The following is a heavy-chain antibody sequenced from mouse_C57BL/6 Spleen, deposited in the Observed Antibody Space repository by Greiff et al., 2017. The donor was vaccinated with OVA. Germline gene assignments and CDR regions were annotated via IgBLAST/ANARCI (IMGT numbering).Heavy chain of an antibody. CDR3: ARGRLKSAMDY. CDR2: IDPSDSYT. CDR1: GYTFTSYW. V-gene: IGHV1-69*01. J-gene: IGHJ4*01. Sequence: VQLQQPGAELVMPGASVKLSCKASGYTFTSYWMHWVKQRPGQGLEWIGEIDPSDSYTNYNQKFKGKSTLTVDKSSSTAYMPLSSLTSEDSAVYYCARGRLKSAMDYWGQGTSVTVSS.